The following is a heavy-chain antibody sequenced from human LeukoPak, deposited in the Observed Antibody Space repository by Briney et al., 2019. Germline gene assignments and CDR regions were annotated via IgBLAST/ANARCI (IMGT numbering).Heavy chain of an antibody. V-gene: IGHV3-7*03. CDR3: ARAVTSMDGY. CDR2: LNEDGSKR. CDR1: GFTFSSYW. D-gene: IGHD5-18*01. Sequence: GGSLRLSCAASGFTFSSYWMTWVRQAPGKGLEWVASLNEDGSKRSYVGSVKGRFTISRDNAQKSVYLQMNSLTAGDTAVYYCARAVTSMDGYWGQGTLVTVSS. J-gene: IGHJ4*02.